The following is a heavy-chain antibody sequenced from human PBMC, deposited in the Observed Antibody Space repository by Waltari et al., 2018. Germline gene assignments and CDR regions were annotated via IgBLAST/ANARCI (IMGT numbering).Heavy chain of an antibody. V-gene: IGHV3-21*01. CDR2: ISSSSSYI. J-gene: IGHJ6*02. CDR3: ARDTAVTTFYYYYGMDV. Sequence: EVQLVESGGGLVKPGGSLRLSCAASGFTFSSYSMNWVRQAPGQGLEWVSSISSSSSYIYYADSVKGRFTISRDNAKNSLYLQMNSLRAEDTAVYYCARDTAVTTFYYYYGMDVWGQGTTVTVSS. CDR1: GFTFSSYS. D-gene: IGHD4-17*01.